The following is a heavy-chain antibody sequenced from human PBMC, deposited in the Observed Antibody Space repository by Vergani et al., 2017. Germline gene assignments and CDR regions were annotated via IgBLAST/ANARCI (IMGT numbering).Heavy chain of an antibody. CDR1: GFTVSSNY. CDR3: ARGTRGTMIDPKHLAEYFQH. CDR2: IYSGGST. Sequence: EVQLVESGGGLVQPGGSLRLSCAASGFTVSSNYMSWVRQAPGKGLEWVSVIYSGGSTYYADSVKGRFTISRDNSKNTLYLQMNSLRAEDTAVYDCARGTRGTMIDPKHLAEYFQHWGQGTLVTVSS. J-gene: IGHJ1*01. V-gene: IGHV3-66*02. D-gene: IGHD3-22*01.